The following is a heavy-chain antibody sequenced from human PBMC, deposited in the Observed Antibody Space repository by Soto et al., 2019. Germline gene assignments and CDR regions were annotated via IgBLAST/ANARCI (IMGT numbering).Heavy chain of an antibody. V-gene: IGHV4-34*01. CDR1: DGYFIGYY. CDR3: ARGRLSGSYLHYYYYYGMDV. D-gene: IGHD1-26*01. J-gene: IGHJ6*02. Sequence: FVTQSLTCAVYDGYFIGYYWSWIRQHPGKGLEWIGEINHSGSTNYNPSLKSRVTISVDTSKNQFSLKLSSVTAADTAVYYCARGRLSGSYLHYYYYYGMDVWGQGTTVTVSS. CDR2: INHSGST.